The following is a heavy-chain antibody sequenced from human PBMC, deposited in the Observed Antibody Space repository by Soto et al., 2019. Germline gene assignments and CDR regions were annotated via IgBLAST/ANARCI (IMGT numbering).Heavy chain of an antibody. CDR1: GYTLTELS. V-gene: IGHV1-24*01. CDR2: FDPEDGET. CDR3: ATLRTDRDIVVVPAANGGFDP. Sequence: QVLLVQSGAEVKKPGASVKVSCKVSGYTLTELSMHWVRQAPGTGLEWMGGFDPEDGETIYAQKFQGRVTMTEDTSTDTAYMELSSLRSEDTAVYYCATLRTDRDIVVVPAANGGFDPCGQGTLVTVSS. J-gene: IGHJ5*02. D-gene: IGHD2-2*01.